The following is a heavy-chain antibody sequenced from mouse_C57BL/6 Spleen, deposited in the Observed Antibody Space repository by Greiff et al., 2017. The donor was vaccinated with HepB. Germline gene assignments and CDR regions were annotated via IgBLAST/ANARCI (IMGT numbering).Heavy chain of an antibody. CDR2: ISSGSSTI. D-gene: IGHD1-1*01. V-gene: IGHV5-17*01. CDR1: GFTFSDYG. CDR3: ARQTTVVPSYAMDY. J-gene: IGHJ4*01. Sequence: EVKVVESGGGLVKPGGSLKLSCAASGFTFSDYGMHWVRQAPEKGLEWVAYISSGSSTIYYADTVKGRFTISRDNAKNTLFLQITSLRSEDTAMYYCARQTTVVPSYAMDYWGQGTSVTVSS.